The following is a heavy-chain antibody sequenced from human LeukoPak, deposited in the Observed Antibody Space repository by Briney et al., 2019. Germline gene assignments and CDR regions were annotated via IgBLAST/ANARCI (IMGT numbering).Heavy chain of an antibody. J-gene: IGHJ4*02. CDR3: AKGGYDLDYYFDY. CDR2: ISWNSGSI. V-gene: IGHV3-9*01. D-gene: IGHD2-2*01. Sequence: GGSLRLSCAASGFTFSSYAMHWVRQAPGKGLEWVSGISWNSGSIGYGDSVKGRFTISRDNAKNSLYLQMNSLRAEDTALYFCAKGGYDLDYYFDYWGQGTLVTVSS. CDR1: GFTFSSYA.